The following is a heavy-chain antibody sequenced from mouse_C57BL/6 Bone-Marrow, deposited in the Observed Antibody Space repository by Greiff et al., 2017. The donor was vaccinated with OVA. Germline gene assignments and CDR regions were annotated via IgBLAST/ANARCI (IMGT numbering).Heavy chain of an antibody. CDR2: IHPNSGST. CDR3: ARNFAY. CDR1: GYTFTSYW. Sequence: QVQLQQPGAELVKPGASVKLSCKASGYTFTSYWMHWVKQRPGQGLEWIGMIHPNSGSTNYNEKFKSKATLTVDNSSSTAYMQLSSLTSEDSAVYYCARNFAYWGQGTLVTVSA. J-gene: IGHJ3*01. V-gene: IGHV1-64*01.